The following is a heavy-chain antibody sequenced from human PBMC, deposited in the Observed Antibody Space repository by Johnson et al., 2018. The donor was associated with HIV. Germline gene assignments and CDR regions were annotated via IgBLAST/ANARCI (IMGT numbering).Heavy chain of an antibody. CDR2: ISYDGSNK. CDR1: GFTFSSYA. D-gene: IGHD6-19*01. CDR3: ASTGYSSGWYWDAFDI. Sequence: QVQLVESGGGVVQPGRSLRLSCAASGFTFSSYAMHWVRQAPGKGLEWVAVISYDGSNKYYADSVKGRFTISRDNSTNTLYLKMNSLRAEATAVYYCASTGYSSGWYWDAFDIWGQGTMVTVSS. V-gene: IGHV3-30-3*01. J-gene: IGHJ3*02.